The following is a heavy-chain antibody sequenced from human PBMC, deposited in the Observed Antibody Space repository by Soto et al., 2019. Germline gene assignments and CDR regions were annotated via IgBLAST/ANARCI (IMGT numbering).Heavy chain of an antibody. J-gene: IGHJ1*01. D-gene: IGHD3-22*01. CDR3: ARAIGSSGYYLRPGGGYFQH. Sequence: QVQLQESGPGLVKPSQTLSLTCTVSGGSISSGGYYWSWIRQHPGKGLEWIGYIYYSGSTYYNPSLKGRVTISVDTSKNQFSLKLSSVTAADTAVYYCARAIGSSGYYLRPGGGYFQHWGQGTLVTVSS. CDR2: IYYSGST. CDR1: GGSISSGGYY. V-gene: IGHV4-31*03.